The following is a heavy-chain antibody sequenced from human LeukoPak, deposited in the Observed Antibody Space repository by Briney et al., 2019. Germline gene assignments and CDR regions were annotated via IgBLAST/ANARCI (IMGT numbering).Heavy chain of an antibody. Sequence: GESLKISCKGSGYSLTSYWIGWVRQRPGKGLEWMGIIYPGDSEYRYSASFQGQVHISADKSISTAYLQWSSLKASDTAMFYCARHFRCGSDCYAPFDYWGQGTLVTVSS. J-gene: IGHJ4*02. V-gene: IGHV5-51*01. D-gene: IGHD2-21*01. CDR2: IYPGDSEY. CDR3: ARHFRCGSDCYAPFDY. CDR1: GYSLTSYW.